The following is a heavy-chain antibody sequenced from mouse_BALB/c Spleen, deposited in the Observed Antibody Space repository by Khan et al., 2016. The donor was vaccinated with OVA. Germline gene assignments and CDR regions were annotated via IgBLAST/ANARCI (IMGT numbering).Heavy chain of an antibody. CDR3: ARSGGNFHWYFDV. CDR2: ISSGSSTI. Sequence: DVQLVESGGGLVQPGGSRKLSCAASGFTFSNFGMHWVRQAPKKGLEWVAYISSGSSTIYYGDTVKGRFTISRDNPKNTLFLQMTSLRSEDTAIYSCARSGGNFHWYFDVWGAGTSVTVSS. V-gene: IGHV5-17*02. CDR1: GFTFSNFG. J-gene: IGHJ1*01. D-gene: IGHD2-1*01.